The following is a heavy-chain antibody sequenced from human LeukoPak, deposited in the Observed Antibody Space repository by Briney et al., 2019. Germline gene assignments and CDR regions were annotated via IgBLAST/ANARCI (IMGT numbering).Heavy chain of an antibody. V-gene: IGHV1-69*13. J-gene: IGHJ6*03. CDR1: VGTFSSYA. D-gene: IGHD3-22*01. CDR2: IIPIFGTA. Sequence: SVKVSCKASVGTFSSYAISWVRQAPGQGLECMGGIIPIFGTANYAQKFQGRVTITADESTSTAYMELSSLRSEDTAVYYCARDPYYYDSSGYDPYMDVWGKGTTVTVSS. CDR3: ARDPYYYDSSGYDPYMDV.